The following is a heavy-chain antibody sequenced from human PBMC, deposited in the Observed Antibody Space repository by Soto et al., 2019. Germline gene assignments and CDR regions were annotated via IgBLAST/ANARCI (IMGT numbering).Heavy chain of an antibody. Sequence: QGQLQESGPGLVRPSETLSLTCTVSVASITSYYWSWIRQSSGKGLEWIGYIHYSGSTNYNPSLESRVTMSIDTSESQFSLRLRSVTAADTAVYYCARLDYYYDLDVWGKGTAVTVSS. J-gene: IGHJ6*03. CDR3: ARLDYYYDLDV. CDR1: VASITSYY. V-gene: IGHV4-59*12. CDR2: IHYSGST.